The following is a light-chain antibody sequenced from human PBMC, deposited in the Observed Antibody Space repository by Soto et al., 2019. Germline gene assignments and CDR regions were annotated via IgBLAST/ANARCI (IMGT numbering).Light chain of an antibody. J-gene: IGKJ5*01. V-gene: IGKV1-5*01. Sequence: DIQMTQSPSTLPASVGDRVTITCRASQTISNWLAWYQQKPGKAPKLLIYDASTLESGVPSRFSGSGSGTEFTLTISSLQPEDFATYYCQQLNSYPSTFGQGTRLEIK. CDR1: QTISNW. CDR2: DAS. CDR3: QQLNSYPST.